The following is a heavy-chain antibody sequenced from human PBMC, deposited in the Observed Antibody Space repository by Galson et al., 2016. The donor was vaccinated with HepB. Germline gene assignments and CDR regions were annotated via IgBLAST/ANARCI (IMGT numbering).Heavy chain of an antibody. J-gene: IGHJ4*02. Sequence: LSLTCAVYGGSLSGHYWSWIRQPPGKGLEWIGEINHSGSTNYNSSLKSRVTISVGTSKNQFSLKLSSVTATDTAIYYCARGLTLDYWGQGTLVTVSS. CDR1: GGSLSGHY. CDR2: INHSGST. CDR3: ARGLTLDY. V-gene: IGHV4-34*01.